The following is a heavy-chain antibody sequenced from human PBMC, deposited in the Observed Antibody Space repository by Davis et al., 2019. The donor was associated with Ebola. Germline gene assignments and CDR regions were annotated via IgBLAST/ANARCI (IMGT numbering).Heavy chain of an antibody. CDR1: GYTFTDFD. CDR2: INAGNGNM. V-gene: IGHV1-3*01. J-gene: IGHJ4*02. Sequence: AASVKVSCKASGYTFTDFDMHWVRQAPGQGLEWMWWINAGNGNMRYSQKFQGRVTITRDTSASTVYMELSSLRSEDTAVYYCARDTGIRYVSLGYWGQGTLVIVSS. CDR3: ARDTGIRYVSLGY. D-gene: IGHD3-9*01.